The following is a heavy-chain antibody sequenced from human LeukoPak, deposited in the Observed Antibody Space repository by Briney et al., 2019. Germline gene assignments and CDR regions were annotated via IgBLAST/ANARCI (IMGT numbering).Heavy chain of an antibody. CDR2: IKSKSDGGTI. CDR1: GFIFGDVW. CDR3: TTDLDY. V-gene: IGHV3-15*01. J-gene: IGHJ4*02. Sequence: PGGSLRLSCAGSGFIFGDVWMSWVRQAPGKGLEWVGRIKSKSDGGTIDYAAPVKGRVTMSRDDSKKTFSLEMNNLKTEDTGVYYCTTDLDYWGQGTLVTVSS.